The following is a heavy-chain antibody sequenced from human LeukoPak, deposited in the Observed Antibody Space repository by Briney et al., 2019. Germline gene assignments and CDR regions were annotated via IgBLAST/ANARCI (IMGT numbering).Heavy chain of an antibody. Sequence: GASVKVSCKASGYTFTSYGISWVRQAPGQGLEWMGGIIPIFGTANYAQKFQGRVTITADESTSTAYMELSNLRSEDTAVYYCARALYYYDSSGYHPYGMDVWGQGTTVTVSS. CDR1: GYTFTSYG. CDR3: ARALYYYDSSGYHPYGMDV. V-gene: IGHV1-69*13. D-gene: IGHD3-22*01. CDR2: IIPIFGTA. J-gene: IGHJ6*02.